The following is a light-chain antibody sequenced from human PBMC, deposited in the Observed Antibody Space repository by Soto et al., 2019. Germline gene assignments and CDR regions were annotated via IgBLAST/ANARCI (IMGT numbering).Light chain of an antibody. J-gene: IGKJ4*01. Sequence: EILITQSPGTLSVSPGERATLSCRASQSVSSDLAWYQQKPGQAPRLLIYGASTRATGIPARFRGSGSGTEFTLSISSLQSEDFAVYYCQQDNDWPPLTFGGGTKVEIK. V-gene: IGKV3-15*01. CDR2: GAS. CDR3: QQDNDWPPLT. CDR1: QSVSSD.